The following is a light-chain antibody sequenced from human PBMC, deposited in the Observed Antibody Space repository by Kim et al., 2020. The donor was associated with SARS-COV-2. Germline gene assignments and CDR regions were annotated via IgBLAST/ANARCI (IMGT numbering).Light chain of an antibody. CDR3: SSYGGSNNLV. CDR2: EVS. J-gene: IGLJ3*02. CDR1: SSDVGGYNY. Sequence: GQSGPVSCTGTSSDVGGYNYVYWYQQHPGRAPKLMIYEVSKRPSGVPDRFSGSKSGNTASLTVSGLQAEDEADYYCSSYGGSNNLVFGGGTQLTVL. V-gene: IGLV2-8*01.